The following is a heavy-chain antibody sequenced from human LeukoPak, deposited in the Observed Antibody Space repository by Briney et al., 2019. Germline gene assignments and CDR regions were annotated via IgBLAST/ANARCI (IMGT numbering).Heavy chain of an antibody. V-gene: IGHV1-18*01. Sequence: GASVKVSCKASGYTFTSYGISWVRQAPGQGLEWMGWISAYNGNTNFAQKLQGRVTMTTDTSTSTAYMELRSLRSDDTAVYYCARAKWVAVAGFNFDYWGQGTLVTVSS. J-gene: IGHJ4*02. D-gene: IGHD6-19*01. CDR3: ARAKWVAVAGFNFDY. CDR1: GYTFTSYG. CDR2: ISAYNGNT.